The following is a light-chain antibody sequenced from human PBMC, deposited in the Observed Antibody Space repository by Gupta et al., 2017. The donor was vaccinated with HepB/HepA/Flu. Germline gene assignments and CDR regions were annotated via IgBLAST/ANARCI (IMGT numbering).Light chain of an antibody. CDR3: SSYTSSSTRPVV. CDR1: SSDVGGYNY. J-gene: IGLJ2*01. CDR2: DVS. V-gene: IGLV2-14*03. Sequence: QSALTQPASVSGPPGQSITISCTGTSSDVGGYNYVSWYQQHPGKAPKLMIYDVSNRPSGVSNRFSGSKSGNTASLTISGLQAEDEADYYCSSYTSSSTRPVVFGGGTKLTVL.